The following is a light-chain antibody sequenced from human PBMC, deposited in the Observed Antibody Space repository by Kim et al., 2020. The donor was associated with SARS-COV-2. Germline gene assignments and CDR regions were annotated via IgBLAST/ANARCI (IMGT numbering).Light chain of an antibody. CDR2: DAS. J-gene: IGKJ1*01. Sequence: LYVSPGESATRCCRASRRVGTNLAWYQQRPGPAPQLLNYDASTSATGIPARFSGGGSETEFTLTISSLQSEDFAVYYCQQYVSWTFGRGTKVDIK. CDR1: RRVGTN. V-gene: IGKV3-15*01. CDR3: QQYVSWT.